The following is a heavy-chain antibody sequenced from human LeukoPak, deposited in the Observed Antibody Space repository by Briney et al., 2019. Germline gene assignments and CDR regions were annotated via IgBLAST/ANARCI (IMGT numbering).Heavy chain of an antibody. D-gene: IGHD5-12*01. CDR2: ISGSGDIT. CDR3: AKRPSGYDLARYFDS. V-gene: IGHV3-23*01. Sequence: GGSLRLSCAASGFTFSSYSMTWVRQAPGKGLEWVSIISGSGDITFYADSVKGRFTISRDNSKNTLYLQMNSLRAEDTAVYYCAKRPSGYDLARYFDSWGQGTLVTVSS. J-gene: IGHJ4*02. CDR1: GFTFSSYS.